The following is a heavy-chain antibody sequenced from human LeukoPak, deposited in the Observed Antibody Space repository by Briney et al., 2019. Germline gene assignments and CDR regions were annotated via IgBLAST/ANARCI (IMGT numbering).Heavy chain of an antibody. J-gene: IGHJ3*02. V-gene: IGHV3-30-3*01. CDR2: ISYDGSNK. Sequence: GRSLRLSCAASGFTFSSYAMHWVRQAPGKGLEWVAVISYDGSNKYYADSVKGRFTISRDNSKNTLYLQMNSLRADDTAVYYCARDGTPIYYDSSGYLDIWGQGTMVTVSS. CDR3: ARDGTPIYYDSSGYLDI. D-gene: IGHD3-22*01. CDR1: GFTFSSYA.